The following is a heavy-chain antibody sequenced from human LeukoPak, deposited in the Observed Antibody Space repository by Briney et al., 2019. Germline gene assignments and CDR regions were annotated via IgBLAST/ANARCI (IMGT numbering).Heavy chain of an antibody. CDR2: GNAGNGNT. V-gene: IGHV1-3*02. J-gene: IGHJ4*02. D-gene: IGHD5-24*01. Sequence: GASVKVSCKASGYTFTSYAMHWVRQAPGQRLEWMGWGNAGNGNTKYSQEFQGRVTITRDTSVSTAYMELSSLRSDDTAVYYCARVGMATIGTHFDYWGQGTLVTVSS. CDR3: ARVGMATIGTHFDY. CDR1: GYTFTSYA.